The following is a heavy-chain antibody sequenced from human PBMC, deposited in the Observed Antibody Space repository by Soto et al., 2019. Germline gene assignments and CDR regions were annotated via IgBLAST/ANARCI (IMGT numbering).Heavy chain of an antibody. Sequence: SETLSLTCTVSGGSISSSSYYWGWIRQPPGKGLEWIGSIYYSGSTYYNPSLKSRVTISVDTSKNQFSLKLSSVTAADTAVYYCARHQQAIFGVVYDYWGQGTLVTVSS. CDR1: GGSISSSSYY. D-gene: IGHD3-3*01. CDR2: IYYSGST. J-gene: IGHJ4*02. V-gene: IGHV4-39*01. CDR3: ARHQQAIFGVVYDY.